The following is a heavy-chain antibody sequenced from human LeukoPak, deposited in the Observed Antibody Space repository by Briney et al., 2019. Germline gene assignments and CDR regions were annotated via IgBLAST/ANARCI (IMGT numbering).Heavy chain of an antibody. Sequence: PSETLSLTCTVSGGSISSGDYYWSWIRQPPGKGLEWIGYIYYSGSTYYNPSLKSRVTISVDTSKNQFSLKLSSVTAADTAVYYCARYCSSTSCSPGIYYFDYWDQGTLVTVSS. D-gene: IGHD2-2*01. CDR3: ARYCSSTSCSPGIYYFDY. V-gene: IGHV4-30-4*01. CDR2: IYYSGST. CDR1: GGSISSGDYY. J-gene: IGHJ4*02.